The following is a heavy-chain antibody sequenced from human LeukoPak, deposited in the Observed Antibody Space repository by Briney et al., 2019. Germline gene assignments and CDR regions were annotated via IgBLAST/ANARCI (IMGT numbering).Heavy chain of an antibody. Sequence: PGGPLGLXCQAPGLPFSSPPMTWVRKAPGKDLEWASPITGSDDRTYYTDSVKGRFTITRDYSKNTVHLQMNTLRVEDTAIYYCAKGPQLGSGYHPDYWGQGTLVTVSS. CDR3: AKGPQLGSGYHPDY. CDR1: GLPFSSPP. D-gene: IGHD3-22*01. J-gene: IGHJ4*02. V-gene: IGHV3-23*01. CDR2: ITGSDDRT.